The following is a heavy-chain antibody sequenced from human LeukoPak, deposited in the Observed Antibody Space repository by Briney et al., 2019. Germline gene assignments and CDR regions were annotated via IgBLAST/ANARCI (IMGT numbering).Heavy chain of an antibody. D-gene: IGHD6-13*01. V-gene: IGHV3-9*01. J-gene: IGHJ3*01. Sequence: PGRSLRLSCAASGFTFDDYAMHWVRQAPGKGLEWVSGISWNSGSIGYADSVKGRFTISRDNAKNSLHLQMNSLRAEDTALYYCAKGGGGSSWYFHDAFDVWGQGTMVTVSS. CDR2: ISWNSGSI. CDR3: AKGGGGSSWYFHDAFDV. CDR1: GFTFDDYA.